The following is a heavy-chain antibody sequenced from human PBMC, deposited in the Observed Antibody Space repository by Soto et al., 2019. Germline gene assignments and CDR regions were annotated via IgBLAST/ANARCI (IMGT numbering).Heavy chain of an antibody. CDR1: GGTFSSYA. V-gene: IGHV1-69*12. CDR2: IIPIFGTA. CDR3: ERGITGPVSYYYGMDV. Sequence: QVQLVQSGAEVKKPGSSVKVSCKASGGTFSSYAISGVRQAPGQGLEWMGGIIPIFGTANYAQKFQGRVTITADESKRTAYMELSSLRSEDTAVYYCERGITGPVSYYYGMDVWGQGTTVTVSS. D-gene: IGHD1-20*01. J-gene: IGHJ6*02.